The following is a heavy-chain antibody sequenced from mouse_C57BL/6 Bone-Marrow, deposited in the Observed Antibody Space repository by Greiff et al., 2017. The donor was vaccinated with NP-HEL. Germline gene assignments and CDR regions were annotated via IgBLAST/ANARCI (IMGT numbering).Heavy chain of an antibody. CDR2: IYPGGGYT. V-gene: IGHV1-63*01. D-gene: IGHD1-1*01. CDR3: ARGTTVVFDY. CDR1: GYTFTNYW. Sequence: QVQLQQSGAELVRPGTSVKMSCKASGYTFTNYWIGWAKQRPGHGLEWIGDIYPGGGYTNYNEKFKGKATLTADKSSSTAYMQFSSLTAEDSAIYCCARGTTVVFDYWGQGTPLTVSS. J-gene: IGHJ2*01.